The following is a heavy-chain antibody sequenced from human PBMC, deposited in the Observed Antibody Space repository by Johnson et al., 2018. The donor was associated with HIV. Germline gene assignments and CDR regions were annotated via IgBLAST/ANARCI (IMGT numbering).Heavy chain of an antibody. CDR3: ARATYYYDLSGYLTRPRACDM. V-gene: IGHV3-20*04. J-gene: IGHJ3*02. D-gene: IGHD3-22*01. Sequence: VQLVESGGGVVQPGGSVRLSCVVEGFTFDDYDMSWVRQVPGKGLEWVSGINWNGGGTGYADSVKGRFTISRDNAKNSLYLQMNSLRAEDTALYYCARATYYYDLSGYLTRPRACDMWGQGTMVTVSS. CDR1: GFTFDDYD. CDR2: INWNGGGT.